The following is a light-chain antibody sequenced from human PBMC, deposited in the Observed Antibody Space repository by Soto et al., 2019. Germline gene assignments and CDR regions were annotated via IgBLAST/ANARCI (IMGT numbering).Light chain of an antibody. V-gene: IGKV1-5*01. CDR3: QQYKSYSWT. CDR2: DAS. CDR1: QSVSGW. Sequence: DIKMTQSPSTLSGSVGDRVTITCRASQSVSGWLAWYQQKPGEAPKLLIYDASTLESGVPSRFSGSGSGTEFTLTISSLQPDDFATYYCQQYKSYSWTFGQGTKVDIK. J-gene: IGKJ1*01.